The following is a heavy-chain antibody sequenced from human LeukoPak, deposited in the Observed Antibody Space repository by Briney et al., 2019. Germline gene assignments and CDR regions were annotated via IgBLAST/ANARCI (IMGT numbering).Heavy chain of an antibody. CDR3: ARGVAAAAH. CDR1: GGSFSGYY. Sequence: ETLSLTCAVYGGSFSGYYWSWICQPPGKGLEWIGEINHSGSTNYNPSLKSRVTISVDTSKNQFSLKLSSVTAADTAVYYCARGVAAAAHWGQGIVVADSS. D-gene: IGHD6-13*01. J-gene: IGHJ4*02. CDR2: INHSGST. V-gene: IGHV4-34*01.